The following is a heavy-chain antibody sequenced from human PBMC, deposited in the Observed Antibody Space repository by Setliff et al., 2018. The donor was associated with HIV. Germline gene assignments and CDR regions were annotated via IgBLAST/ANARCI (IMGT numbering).Heavy chain of an antibody. CDR2: IYYSGST. V-gene: IGHV4-39*01. J-gene: IGHJ6*03. D-gene: IGHD3-9*01. CDR1: CGSISSSSYY. CDR3: ARHKPSTYYDILTGYPPFHYMDV. Sequence: NPSETLSLTCTVSCGSISSSSYYWGWIRQPPGKGLEWIGSIYYSGSTYYNPSLKSRVTISVDTSKNQFSLKLSSVTAADTAVYYCARHKPSTYYDILTGYPPFHYMDVWGKGTTVTVSS.